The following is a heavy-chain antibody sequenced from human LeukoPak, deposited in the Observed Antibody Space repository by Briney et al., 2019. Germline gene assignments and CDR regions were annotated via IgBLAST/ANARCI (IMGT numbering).Heavy chain of an antibody. CDR2: FDPEDGET. Sequence: ASVKVSCKVSGYTLTELSMHWVRQAPGKGLEWMGGFDPEDGETIYAQKFQGRVTMTEDTSTDTAYMELSSLRSEDTAVYYCATDRGATLAVAAGATWYYGMDVWGQGTTVTVSS. D-gene: IGHD6-13*01. CDR1: GYTLTELS. J-gene: IGHJ6*02. CDR3: ATDRGATLAVAAGATWYYGMDV. V-gene: IGHV1-24*01.